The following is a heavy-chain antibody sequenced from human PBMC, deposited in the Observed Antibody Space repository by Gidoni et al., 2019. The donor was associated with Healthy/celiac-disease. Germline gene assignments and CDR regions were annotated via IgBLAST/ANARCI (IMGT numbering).Heavy chain of an antibody. V-gene: IGHV1-24*01. CDR1: GYTLTELS. CDR3: ATSRSSDWFDP. J-gene: IGHJ5*02. Sequence: QVQLVQSGAEVKKPGASLKVSCPVSGYTLTELSMHWVGQAPGNGLEWMGGFDPEDGETSDAQKFQGRVTMTEDTSTDTAYMELSSLRSEDTAVYYCATSRSSDWFDPWGQGTLVTVSS. CDR2: FDPEDGET.